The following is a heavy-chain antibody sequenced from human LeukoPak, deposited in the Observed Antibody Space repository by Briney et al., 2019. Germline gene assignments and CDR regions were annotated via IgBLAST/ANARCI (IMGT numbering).Heavy chain of an antibody. CDR2: IKQDGSEK. CDR3: ARDGSGSYFNWFDP. CDR1: GFTFSSYW. J-gene: IGHJ5*02. Sequence: GGSLRLSCAASGFTFSSYWMSWVRQAPGKGLEWVANIKQDGSEKYYVDSAKGRFTISRDNAKNSLYLQMNSLRAEDTAVYYCARDGSGSYFNWFDPWGQGTLVTVSS. D-gene: IGHD3-10*01. V-gene: IGHV3-7*04.